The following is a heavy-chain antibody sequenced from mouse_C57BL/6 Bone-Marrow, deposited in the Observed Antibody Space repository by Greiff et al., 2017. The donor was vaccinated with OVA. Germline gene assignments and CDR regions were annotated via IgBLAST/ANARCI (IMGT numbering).Heavy chain of an antibody. CDR1: GYTFTSYW. D-gene: IGHD3-2*02. Sequence: QVQLQQPGAELVMPGASVKLSCKASGYTFTSYWMHWVKQRPGQGLEWLGEIDPSDSYTNYHQKFKGKSTLTVDKSSSTAYMQLSSLTSEDSAVYYCARELRLRWFAYWGQGTLVTVSA. V-gene: IGHV1-69*01. CDR2: IDPSDSYT. J-gene: IGHJ3*01. CDR3: ARELRLRWFAY.